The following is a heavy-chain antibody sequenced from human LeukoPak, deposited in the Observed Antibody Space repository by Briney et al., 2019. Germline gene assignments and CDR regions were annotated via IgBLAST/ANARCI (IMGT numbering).Heavy chain of an antibody. CDR2: IIPIFGTA. J-gene: IGHJ1*01. CDR3: AGAPYYYDSSGYSRLEYFQH. CDR1: GGTFSSYA. D-gene: IGHD3-22*01. V-gene: IGHV1-69*06. Sequence: SVKVSCKASGGTFSSYAISWVRQAPGQGLEWMGGIIPIFGTANYAQKFQGRVTITADKSTSTAYMELSSLRSEDTAVYYCAGAPYYYDSSGYSRLEYFQHWGQGTLVTVSS.